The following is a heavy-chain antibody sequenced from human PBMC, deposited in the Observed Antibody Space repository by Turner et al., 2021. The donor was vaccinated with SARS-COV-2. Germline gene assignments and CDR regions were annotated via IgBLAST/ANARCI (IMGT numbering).Heavy chain of an antibody. CDR1: GFTFSSDA. V-gene: IGHV3-23*01. CDR3: AKDLSNLGDSYGYNSYGMDV. D-gene: IGHD5-18*01. J-gene: IGHJ6*02. Sequence: EVQLLESGGGLVQPGGSRGLSCAASGFTFSSDAMSWGRQAPGKGLEWVSAISGSGGSTYYADSVKGRFTISRDNSKNTLYLQMNSLRAEDTAVYFCAKDLSNLGDSYGYNSYGMDVWGQGTTVTVSS. CDR2: ISGSGGST.